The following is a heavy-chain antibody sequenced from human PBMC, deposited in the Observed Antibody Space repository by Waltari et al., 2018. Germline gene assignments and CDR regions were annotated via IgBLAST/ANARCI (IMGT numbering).Heavy chain of an antibody. Sequence: QVQLVQSGAEVKKPGSSVKVSCKASGGTFSSYAISWVRQAPGQGLEWRGGIIPIFGTANYAQKCQGRVTITTDESTSTAYMELSSLRSEDTAVYYCARGGILYAFDIWGQGTMVTVSS. D-gene: IGHD3-9*01. CDR3: ARGGILYAFDI. CDR1: GGTFSSYA. V-gene: IGHV1-69*05. J-gene: IGHJ3*02. CDR2: IIPIFGTA.